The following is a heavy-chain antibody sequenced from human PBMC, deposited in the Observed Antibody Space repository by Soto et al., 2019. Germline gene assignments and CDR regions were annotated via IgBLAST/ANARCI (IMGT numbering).Heavy chain of an antibody. V-gene: IGHV3-23*01. J-gene: IGHJ4*02. CDR1: GFTFSSYA. Sequence: GGSLRLSCAASGFTFSSYAMSWVRQAPGKGLEWVSAISGSGGSTYYADSVKGRFTISRDNSKNTLYLQMNSLRAEDTAVYYCANGGIITGTIGWGQGTLVTVSS. CDR3: ANGGIITGTIG. CDR2: ISGSGGST. D-gene: IGHD1-20*01.